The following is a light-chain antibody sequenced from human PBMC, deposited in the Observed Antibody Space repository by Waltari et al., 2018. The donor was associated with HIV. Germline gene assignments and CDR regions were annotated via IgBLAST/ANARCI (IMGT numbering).Light chain of an antibody. J-gene: IGKJ2*01. V-gene: IGKV3D-11*01. CDR3: QQRQNQYT. CDR2: DTS. CDR1: QGISDY. Sequence: IVLVQSPATLSLSPGERATLFCRASQGISDYLAWYQQKAGQPPRLLIFDTSNRATGVPARFSGSGSGTDFTLTISNLEPGDSAVYYCQQRQNQYTFGQGTTLEIK.